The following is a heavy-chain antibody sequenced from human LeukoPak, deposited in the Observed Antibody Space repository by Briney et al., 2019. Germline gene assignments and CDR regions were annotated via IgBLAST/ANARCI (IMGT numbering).Heavy chain of an antibody. D-gene: IGHD6-6*01. CDR1: GFTFSSYG. CDR2: ISYDGSNK. J-gene: IGHJ4*02. CDR3: ASSSDSSSSDY. V-gene: IGHV3-30*03. Sequence: PGGSLRLSCAAPGFTFSSYGMHWVRQAPGKGLEWVAVISYDGSNKYYADSVKGRFTIFRDNSKNTLYLQMNSLRAEDTAVYYCASSSDSSSSDYWGQGTLVTVSS.